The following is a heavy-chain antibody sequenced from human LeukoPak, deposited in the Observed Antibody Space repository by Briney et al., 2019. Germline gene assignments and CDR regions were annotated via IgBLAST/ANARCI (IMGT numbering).Heavy chain of an antibody. CDR2: INPSGGST. CDR3: ARDVFGYSSHFDY. CDR1: GYTFTSYY. D-gene: IGHD6-19*01. J-gene: IGHJ4*02. V-gene: IGHV1-46*01. Sequence: ASVKVSCKASGYTFTSYYMHWVRQAPGQGLEWMGIINPSGGSTSYAQKFQGRVTMTRDTSTSTVYMELSGLRPEDTAVFYCARDVFGYSSHFDYWGQGTLVTVSS.